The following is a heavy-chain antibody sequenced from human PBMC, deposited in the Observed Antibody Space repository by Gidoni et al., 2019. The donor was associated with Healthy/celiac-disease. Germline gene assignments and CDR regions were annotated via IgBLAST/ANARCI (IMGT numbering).Heavy chain of an antibody. Sequence: QLQLQESGPGLVKPSETLSLTCTVSGGSISSSSYYWGWIRQPPGKGLEWIGSIYYSGSTYYNPSLKSRVTISVDTSKNQFSLKLSSVTAADTAVYYCARLPRGYYDILTGAGAFDIWGQGTMVTVSS. J-gene: IGHJ3*02. CDR1: GGSISSSSYY. CDR2: IYYSGST. V-gene: IGHV4-39*01. D-gene: IGHD3-9*01. CDR3: ARLPRGYYDILTGAGAFDI.